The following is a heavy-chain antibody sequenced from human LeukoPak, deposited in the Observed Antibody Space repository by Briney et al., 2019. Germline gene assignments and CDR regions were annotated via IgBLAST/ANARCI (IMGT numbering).Heavy chain of an antibody. CDR1: GVSISTYY. Sequence: SETLSLTYTVSGVSISTYYWSWIRQPPGKGLEWIGYIYDSGSTNYNPSLKSRVTISVDTSKNRFSLTLSSVTAADKAVYYCARHNVNSHSVDFWGEGTLVIVSS. CDR3: ARHNVNSHSVDF. CDR2: IYDSGST. V-gene: IGHV4-59*08. J-gene: IGHJ4*02. D-gene: IGHD4-23*01.